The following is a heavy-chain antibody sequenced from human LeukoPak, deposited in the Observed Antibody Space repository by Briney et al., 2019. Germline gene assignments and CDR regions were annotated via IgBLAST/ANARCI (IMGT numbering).Heavy chain of an antibody. D-gene: IGHD4-17*01. Sequence: SETLSLTCTVSGGSISSYYWSWIRQPPGKGLEWIGYIYYSGSTNYNPSLKSRVTISVDTSKNQFSLKLSSVTAADTAVYYCARLRAYDYGDYYYYGMGVWGQGTTVTVSS. CDR1: GGSISSYY. CDR3: ARLRAYDYGDYYYYGMGV. CDR2: IYYSGST. V-gene: IGHV4-59*01. J-gene: IGHJ6*02.